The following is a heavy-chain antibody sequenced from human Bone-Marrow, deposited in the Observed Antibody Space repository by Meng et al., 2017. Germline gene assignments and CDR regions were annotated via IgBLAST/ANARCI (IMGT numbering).Heavy chain of an antibody. CDR3: ARGPSHGGSYSDY. Sequence: VQLHESGPGLVKPPEPLSLTCTVPGGSISTYYGSWIRQSPEKGLEWIGYINYSGRTNYIPSLRSRATISVDPSKNQFSLNLRSVTAADTAVYYCARGPSHGGSYSDYWGQGTLVTVSS. CDR1: GGSISTYY. V-gene: IGHV4-59*01. D-gene: IGHD2-21*02. J-gene: IGHJ4*02. CDR2: INYSGRT.